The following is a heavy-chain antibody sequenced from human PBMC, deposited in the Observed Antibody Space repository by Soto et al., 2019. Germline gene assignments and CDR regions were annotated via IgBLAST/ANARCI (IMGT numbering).Heavy chain of an antibody. J-gene: IGHJ6*03. CDR1: GFTFSSYA. D-gene: IGHD3-3*01. V-gene: IGHV3-7*01. Sequence: PGGSLRLSCAASGFTFSSYAMSWVRQAPGKGLEWVANIKQDGSEKCYVDSVKGRFTISRDNAKNSLYLQMNSLRAEDTAVYYCARVRDDFWSGYDYYYYYYMDVWGKGTTVTVSS. CDR3: ARVRDDFWSGYDYYYYYYMDV. CDR2: IKQDGSEK.